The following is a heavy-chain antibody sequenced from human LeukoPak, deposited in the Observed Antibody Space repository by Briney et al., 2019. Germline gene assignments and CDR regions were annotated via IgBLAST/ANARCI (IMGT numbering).Heavy chain of an antibody. D-gene: IGHD3-10*01. CDR1: GGSFSGYY. CDR2: INHSGST. CDR3: ARIGPFWSSGSHNWFDP. V-gene: IGHV4-34*01. Sequence: SETLSLTCAVYGGSFSGYYWSWIRQPPGKGLEWIGEINHSGSTNYNPSLKSRVTISVDTSKNQFSLKLSSVTAADTAVYYCARIGPFWSSGSHNWFDPWGQGTLVTVSS. J-gene: IGHJ5*02.